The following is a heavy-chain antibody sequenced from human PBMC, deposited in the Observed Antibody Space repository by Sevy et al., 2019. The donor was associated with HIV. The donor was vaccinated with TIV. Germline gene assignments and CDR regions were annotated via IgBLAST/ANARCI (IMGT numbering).Heavy chain of an antibody. CDR3: ARDARGDVSLPDD. CDR1: GFNFSTYA. CDR2: ISSAVIGK. V-gene: IGHV3-30*09. J-gene: IGHJ4*02. Sequence: GGSLRLSCSVSGFNFSTYAMHWVRQAPGKGLEWVAVISSAVIGKYYGASVRGRFAISRDNSNNTLSLQMNSLRIEDTAVYYCARDARGDVSLPDDWGQGTLVTVSS. D-gene: IGHD3-16*01.